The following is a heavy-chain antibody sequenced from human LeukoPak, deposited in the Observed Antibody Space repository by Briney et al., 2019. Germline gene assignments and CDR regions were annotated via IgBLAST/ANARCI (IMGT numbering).Heavy chain of an antibody. CDR1: VFTVSSNY. CDR2: IYSGGST. J-gene: IGHJ4*02. Sequence: GGSLRLSCAASVFTVSSNYMSWVRQAPGKGLEWVSVIYSGGSTYYADSVKGRFTISRDNSKNTLYLQMNSLRAEDTAVYYCARGYSSYQGGGFDYWGQGTLVTVSS. CDR3: ARGYSSYQGGGFDY. V-gene: IGHV3-53*01. D-gene: IGHD6-6*01.